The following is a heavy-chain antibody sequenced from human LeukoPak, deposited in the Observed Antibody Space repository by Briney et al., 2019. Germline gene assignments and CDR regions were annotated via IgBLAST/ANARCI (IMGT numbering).Heavy chain of an antibody. Sequence: PSETLSLTCAVYGGSFSGYYWSWIRQPPGKGLEWIGEINHSGSTNYNPSLKSRVTISVDTSKNQFSLKLSSVTAADTAVYYCAGSITMVREFDYWGQGTLVTVSS. CDR1: GGSFSGYY. V-gene: IGHV4-34*01. CDR2: INHSGST. CDR3: AGSITMVREFDY. J-gene: IGHJ4*02. D-gene: IGHD3-10*01.